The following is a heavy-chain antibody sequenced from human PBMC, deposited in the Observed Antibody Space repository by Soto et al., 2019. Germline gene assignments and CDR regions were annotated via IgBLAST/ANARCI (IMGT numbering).Heavy chain of an antibody. CDR1: GFTFSSYG. Sequence: LRLSCAASGFTFSSYGMHWVRQVPGKGLVWVSRINTDGSITSHADSVKGRFTISRDNAKNTLYLQMNSLRADDTAVYYCTRDSGGRHDYWGQGSLVTVSS. D-gene: IGHD2-15*01. CDR2: INTDGSIT. V-gene: IGHV3-74*01. CDR3: TRDSGGRHDY. J-gene: IGHJ4*02.